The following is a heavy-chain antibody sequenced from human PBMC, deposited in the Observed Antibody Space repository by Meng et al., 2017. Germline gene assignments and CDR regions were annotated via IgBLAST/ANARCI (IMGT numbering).Heavy chain of an antibody. CDR1: GYTLSGDG. CDR2: INNYNGKT. V-gene: IGHV1-18*01. Sequence: QGQLVESGAEVKKPGASVKVSCEASGYTLSGDGFSWVRQAPGQGLEWLGWINNYNGKTDYAQKFQGRITMNTDTFTSTAYMELRNLRSDDTAVYYCATRGNPYLNCWGQGTLVTVSS. CDR3: ATRGNPYLNC. J-gene: IGHJ4*02.